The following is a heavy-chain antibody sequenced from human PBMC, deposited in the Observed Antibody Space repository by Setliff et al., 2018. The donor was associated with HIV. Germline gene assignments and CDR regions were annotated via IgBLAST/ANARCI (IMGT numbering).Heavy chain of an antibody. CDR1: GGSISSGNYF. J-gene: IGHJ5*02. V-gene: IGHV4-61*02. Sequence: PSETLSLTCTVSGGSISSGNYFWNWIRQPAGKGLEWIGRIYTSGSTHYNPSLESRLTMSLDTSKNQFSLKLSAVTAADTAVYYCARGTGYYYDSSGSNCFDPWGQGTLVTVSS. CDR3: ARGTGYYYDSSGSNCFDP. D-gene: IGHD3-22*01. CDR2: IYTSGST.